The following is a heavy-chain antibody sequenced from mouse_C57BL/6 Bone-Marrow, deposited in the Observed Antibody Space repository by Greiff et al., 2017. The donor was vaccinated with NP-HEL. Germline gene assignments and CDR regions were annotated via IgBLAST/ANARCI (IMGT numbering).Heavy chain of an antibody. J-gene: IGHJ1*03. Sequence: EVKLVESGEGLVKPGGSLKLSCAASGFTFSSYAMSWVRQTPEKRLEWVAYISSGGDYIYYADTVKGRVTISIDNARNTLYLQISSLKSEDTAMCYCTRGVEWYFDVWGTGTTVTVSS. CDR2: ISSGGDYI. CDR3: TRGVEWYFDV. CDR1: GFTFSSYA. D-gene: IGHD1-1*02. V-gene: IGHV5-9-1*02.